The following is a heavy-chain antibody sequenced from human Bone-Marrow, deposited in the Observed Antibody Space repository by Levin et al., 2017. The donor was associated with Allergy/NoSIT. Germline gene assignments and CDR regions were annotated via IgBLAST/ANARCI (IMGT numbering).Heavy chain of an antibody. Sequence: PGGSLRLSCAASGFTFSSYAMHWVRQAPGKGLEWVAVISYDGSNKYYADSVKGRFTISRDNSKNTLYLQMNSLRAEDTAVYYCARPYYDSRGYDAFDIWGQGTMVTVSS. CDR3: ARPYYDSRGYDAFDI. CDR2: ISYDGSNK. V-gene: IGHV3-30*04. CDR1: GFTFSSYA. D-gene: IGHD3-22*01. J-gene: IGHJ3*02.